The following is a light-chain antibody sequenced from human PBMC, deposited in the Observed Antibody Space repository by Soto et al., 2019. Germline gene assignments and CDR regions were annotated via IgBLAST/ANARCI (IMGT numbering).Light chain of an antibody. V-gene: IGKV3-20*01. Sequence: EIVLTQSPGTLSLSPGERATLSCRASQSVSNNYLAWYHQKPDRAPRLVIYGASSRDPGIPARFRSSGSGEAYALTINRLEPEDFEVYYCQQYSTPPWTFGLGTRVEIK. CDR2: GAS. J-gene: IGKJ1*01. CDR1: QSVSNNY. CDR3: QQYSTPPWT.